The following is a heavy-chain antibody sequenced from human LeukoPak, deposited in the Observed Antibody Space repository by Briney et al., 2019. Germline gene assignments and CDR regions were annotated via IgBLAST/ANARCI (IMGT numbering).Heavy chain of an antibody. V-gene: IGHV3-30-3*01. D-gene: IGHD6-19*01. Sequence: GGSLRLSCAASGFTFSSYAMHWVRQAPGKGLEWVAVISYDGSNKYYADSVKGRFTISRDNSKNTLYLQMNSLRAEDTAVYYCAREQIGGYSSVALLDYWGQGTLVTVSS. CDR2: ISYDGSNK. J-gene: IGHJ4*02. CDR1: GFTFSSYA. CDR3: AREQIGGYSSVALLDY.